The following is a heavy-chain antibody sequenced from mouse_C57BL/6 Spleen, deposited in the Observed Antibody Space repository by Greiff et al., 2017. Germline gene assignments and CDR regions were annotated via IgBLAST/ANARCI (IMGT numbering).Heavy chain of an antibody. V-gene: IGHV5-4*01. CDR1: GFTFSSYA. J-gene: IGHJ1*03. D-gene: IGHD1-1*01. CDR3: ARDYYGSSYWYCEV. Sequence: EVQRVESGGGLVKPGGSLKLSCAASGFTFSSYAMSWVRQTPEKRLEWVATISDGGSYTYYPDNVKGRFTISRDNAKNNLYLQMSHLKSEDTAMYYCARDYYGSSYWYCEVWGTGTTVTVSS. CDR2: ISDGGSYT.